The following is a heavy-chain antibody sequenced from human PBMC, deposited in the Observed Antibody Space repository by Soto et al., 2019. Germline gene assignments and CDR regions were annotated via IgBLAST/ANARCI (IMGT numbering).Heavy chain of an antibody. Sequence: SETLSLTCTVSGGSISGYYWSWIRQPPGKGLEWIGNIYYSGSTNYNPSLKSRVTISVDTSKNQFSLKLSSVTAADTAVYYCARDNGYSYGYTLDHWGQGTLVTVSS. J-gene: IGHJ4*02. D-gene: IGHD5-18*01. V-gene: IGHV4-59*01. CDR2: IYYSGST. CDR1: GGSISGYY. CDR3: ARDNGYSYGYTLDH.